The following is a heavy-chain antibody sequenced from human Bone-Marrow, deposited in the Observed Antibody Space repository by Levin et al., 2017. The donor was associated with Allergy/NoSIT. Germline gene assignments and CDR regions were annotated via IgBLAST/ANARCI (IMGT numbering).Heavy chain of an antibody. CDR3: AGWMPWESYFY. V-gene: IGHV4-38-2*01. CDR1: GYSISSGYY. D-gene: IGHD1-26*01. CDR2: IYHSGST. J-gene: IGHJ4*02. Sequence: SQTLSLTCAVSGYSISSGYYWGWIRQPPGKGLEWIGSIYHSGSTYYNPSLKSRVTISVDTSKNQFSLKLSSVTAADTAVYYCAGWMPWESYFYWGQGTLVTVSS.